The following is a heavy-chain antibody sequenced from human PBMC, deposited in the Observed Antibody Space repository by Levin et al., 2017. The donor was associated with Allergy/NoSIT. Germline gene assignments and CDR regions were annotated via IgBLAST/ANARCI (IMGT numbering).Heavy chain of an antibody. J-gene: IGHJ4*02. V-gene: IGHV4-39*01. CDR1: GGSISSSSYY. Sequence: SETLSLTCTVSGGSISSSSYYWGWIRQPPGKGLEWIGSIYYSGSTYYNPSLKSRVTISVDTSKNQFSLKLSSVTAADTAVYYCARHEVSGGYGSSFDYWGQGTLVTVSS. CDR3: ARHEVSGGYGSSFDY. CDR2: IYYSGST. D-gene: IGHD5-12*01.